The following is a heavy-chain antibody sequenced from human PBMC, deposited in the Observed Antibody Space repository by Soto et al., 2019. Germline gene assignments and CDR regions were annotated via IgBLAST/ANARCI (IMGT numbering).Heavy chain of an antibody. CDR2: ISGSGGST. J-gene: IGHJ6*02. Sequence: GGSLRLSCAASGFSFSSYAMNWVRQAPGKGLEWVSVISGSGGSTYYADSVRGRFTLSRDNSKNTLYLQMNSLRAEDTALYYNAKGRSYYYYYGVDVWGPGTTVTVS. V-gene: IGHV3-23*01. CDR1: GFSFSSYA. CDR3: AKGRSYYYYYGVDV.